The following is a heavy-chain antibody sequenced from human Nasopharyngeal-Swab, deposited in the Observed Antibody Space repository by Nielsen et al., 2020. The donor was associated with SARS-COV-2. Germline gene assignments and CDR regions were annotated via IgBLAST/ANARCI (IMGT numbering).Heavy chain of an antibody. D-gene: IGHD2-15*01. V-gene: IGHV3-23*01. J-gene: IGHJ4*02. CDR2: ISGSAGST. Sequence: GESLKISCAASGITFSRYAMAWVRQAPGKGLEWVSGISGSAGSTYYADSVKGRFTISRDNSKNTLYLQMNSLRAEDTAVYYCARVAWDIVVVVAAGAPDYWGQGTLVTVSS. CDR3: ARVAWDIVVVVAAGAPDY. CDR1: GITFSRYA.